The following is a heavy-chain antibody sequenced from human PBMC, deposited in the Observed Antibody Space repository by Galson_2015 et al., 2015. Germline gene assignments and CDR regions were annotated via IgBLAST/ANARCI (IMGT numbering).Heavy chain of an antibody. CDR1: GFTFSSYA. CDR2: ISYDGSNK. V-gene: IGHV3-30-3*01. J-gene: IGHJ3*02. Sequence: SCKASGFTFSSYAMHWVRQAPGKGLEWVAVISYDGSNKYYADSVKGRFTISRDNSKNTLYLQMNSLRAEDTAVYYCARAPGYYDSSGYPDAFDIWGQGTMVTVSS. CDR3: ARAPGYYDSSGYPDAFDI. D-gene: IGHD3-22*01.